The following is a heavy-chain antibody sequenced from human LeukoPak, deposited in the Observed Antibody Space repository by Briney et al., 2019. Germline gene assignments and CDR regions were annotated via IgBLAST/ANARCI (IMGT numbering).Heavy chain of an antibody. Sequence: PSQTLSLTCAISGDSVSSNSVAWNWIRQSPSRGLEWLGRTYYRSKWYNNYAISMKSRITINPDTSKNQFSLQLNSVTPEDTAVYYCARGPGYSYGAAYYFDYWGQGTLVTVSS. D-gene: IGHD5-18*01. CDR1: GDSVSSNSVA. CDR2: TYYRSKWYN. J-gene: IGHJ4*02. CDR3: ARGPGYSYGAAYYFDY. V-gene: IGHV6-1*01.